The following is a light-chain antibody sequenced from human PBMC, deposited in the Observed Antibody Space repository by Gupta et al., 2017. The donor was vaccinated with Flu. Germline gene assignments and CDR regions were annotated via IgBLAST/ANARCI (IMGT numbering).Light chain of an antibody. Sequence: EIVLTQSPATLSLSPGDRATLSCRASQSVFAYLAWYKHKPGQAPRLLIYDASTRAPGVPARFSGSGYGKEXPLSISXREQEDFAVYYCHQRSSWPPLTFGXGTKVEI. J-gene: IGKJ4*01. V-gene: IGKV3-11*01. CDR2: DAS. CDR1: QSVFAY. CDR3: HQRSSWPPLT.